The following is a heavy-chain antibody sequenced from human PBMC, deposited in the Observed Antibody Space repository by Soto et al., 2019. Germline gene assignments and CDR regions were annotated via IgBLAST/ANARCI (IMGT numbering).Heavy chain of an antibody. CDR3: AKGLLHSLWAASEY. J-gene: IGHJ4*02. Sequence: GKGLECVSTISGSYDTTYYADSVKGRVTISRDNSKNSLYLQMSSLRADDTAIYRCAKGLLHSLWAASEYWGQGALVTVS. D-gene: IGHD3-3*01. V-gene: IGHV3-23*01. CDR2: ISGSYDTT.